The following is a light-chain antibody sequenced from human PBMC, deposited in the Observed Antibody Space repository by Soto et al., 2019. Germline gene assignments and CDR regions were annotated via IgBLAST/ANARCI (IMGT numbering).Light chain of an antibody. Sequence: QSALTQPASVSGSPGQSITISCTGTSSDVGSYHLVSWYQQHPGKAPKVMIYEVTKRPSGVSNRFSGSKSGNTASLTISGLQAEDEADYYCCSYAGSSTFVVFGGGTKLTVL. CDR1: SSDVGSYHL. J-gene: IGLJ2*01. V-gene: IGLV2-23*02. CDR2: EVT. CDR3: CSYAGSSTFVV.